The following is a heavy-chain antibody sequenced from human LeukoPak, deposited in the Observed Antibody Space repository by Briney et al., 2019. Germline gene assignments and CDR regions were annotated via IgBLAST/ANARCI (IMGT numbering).Heavy chain of an antibody. CDR1: GGSISSYY. Sequence: SETLSLSCTVSGGSISSYYWSWIRQPPGKGLEWIGYIYYSGSTNYNPSLKSRVTISVDTSKNQFSLKLSSVTAADTAVYYCARDVWGGYFDYWGQGTLVTVSS. V-gene: IGHV4-59*01. D-gene: IGHD3-16*01. CDR2: IYYSGST. J-gene: IGHJ4*02. CDR3: ARDVWGGYFDY.